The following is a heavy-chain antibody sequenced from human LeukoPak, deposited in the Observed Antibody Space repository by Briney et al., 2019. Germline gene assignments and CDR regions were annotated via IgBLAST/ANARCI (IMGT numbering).Heavy chain of an antibody. CDR3: ATLTVRGVINI. V-gene: IGHV3-15*01. D-gene: IGHD3-10*01. CDR2: IQSKTDGGTT. CDR1: GFTFSNTW. J-gene: IGHJ4*02. Sequence: GGSLRLSCAASGFTFSNTWMNWVRQAPGKGLEWVGRIQSKTDGGTTEYAAPVKGRFTISRDDSRTTLYLQMNSLKTEDTAVYYCATLTVRGVINIWGQGTLVTVSS.